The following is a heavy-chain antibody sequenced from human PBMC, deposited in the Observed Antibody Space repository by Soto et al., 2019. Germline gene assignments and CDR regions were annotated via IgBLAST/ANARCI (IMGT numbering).Heavy chain of an antibody. D-gene: IGHD3-9*01. J-gene: IGHJ4*02. Sequence: ETLSLTCTVSGGSISSYYWSWIRQPPGKELKWIKYIYYSGSTNYNPFLKSRVTISVDTSKNQFSLLLSSVTAADTAVYYCARLPRYYDILTGYYEAYYFDYWGQGTLVTVSS. CDR3: ARLPRYYDILTGYYEAYYFDY. V-gene: IGHV4-59*08. CDR2: IYYSGST. CDR1: GGSISSYY.